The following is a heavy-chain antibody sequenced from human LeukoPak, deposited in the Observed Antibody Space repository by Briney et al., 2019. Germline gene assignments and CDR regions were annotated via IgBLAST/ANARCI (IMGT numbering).Heavy chain of an antibody. Sequence: ASEKVSCKVSGYTLTELSMHWVRQAPGKGLEWMGGFDPEDGETIYAQKFQGRVTMTEDTSTDTAYMELSSLRSEDTAVYYCATASNGYSSGWPKYYFDYWGQGTLVTVSS. D-gene: IGHD6-19*01. J-gene: IGHJ4*02. CDR3: ATASNGYSSGWPKYYFDY. CDR2: FDPEDGET. V-gene: IGHV1-24*01. CDR1: GYTLTELS.